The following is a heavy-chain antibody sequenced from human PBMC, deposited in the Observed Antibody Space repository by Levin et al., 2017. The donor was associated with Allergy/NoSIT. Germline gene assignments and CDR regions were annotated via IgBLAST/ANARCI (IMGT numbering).Heavy chain of an antibody. CDR1: GRISRTYP. J-gene: IGHJ4*02. V-gene: IGHV1-69*08. Sequence: SVKVSCKASGRISRTYPISWVRQAPGQGLEWMGTIIPILGTANYAQKFQGRVKITADKSTTTAYMELSSLRSEDTAVYYCASPLYSNSSCEGYWGQGTLVTVSS. CDR3: ASPLYSNSSCEGY. CDR2: IIPILGTA. D-gene: IGHD6-6*01.